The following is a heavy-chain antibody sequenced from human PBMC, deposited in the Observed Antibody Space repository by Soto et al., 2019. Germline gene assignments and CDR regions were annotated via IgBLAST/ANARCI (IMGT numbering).Heavy chain of an antibody. CDR2: IYYSGST. V-gene: IGHV4-59*01. Sequence: PPETQSLTCAVSGGSLSSYYWSWIRQPPGKGLEWIGYIYYSGSTNYNPSLKSRVTISVDTSKNQFSLKLSSVTAADTAVYYCARVGEYSSSPFDYWGRGNLVTASS. CDR1: GGSLSSYY. J-gene: IGHJ4*02. D-gene: IGHD6-6*01. CDR3: ARVGEYSSSPFDY.